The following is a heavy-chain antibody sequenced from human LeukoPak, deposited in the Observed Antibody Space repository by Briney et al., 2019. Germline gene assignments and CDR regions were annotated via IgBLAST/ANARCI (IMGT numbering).Heavy chain of an antibody. CDR2: IYSGGRT. CDR1: GFTVSSNY. CDR3: ARAGPSSSWHQFDY. J-gene: IGHJ4*02. D-gene: IGHD6-13*01. Sequence: PGGSLRLSCAASGFTVSSNYMSWVRQAPGKGLEWVSVIYSGGRTYYADPVKGRFTISRDNSKNTLYLQMNRLRAEDTAVYYCARAGPSSSWHQFDYWGQGTLVTVSS. V-gene: IGHV3-66*01.